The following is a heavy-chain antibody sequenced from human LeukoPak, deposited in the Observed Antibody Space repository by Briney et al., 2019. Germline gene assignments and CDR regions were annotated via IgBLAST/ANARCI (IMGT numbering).Heavy chain of an antibody. Sequence: GGSLRLSCAVSGFTFSNYDMHWVRQAPGKGLEWVAFVAYDGSSKYYRDSVKGRFIISRDYSRNTLYLQMNSLRGEDTAVYYCARDGVTRRYNMYYYMDVWGKGTTVTVSS. CDR3: ARDGVTRRYNMYYYMDV. D-gene: IGHD1-1*01. CDR1: GFTFSNYD. V-gene: IGHV3-30*03. J-gene: IGHJ6*03. CDR2: VAYDGSSK.